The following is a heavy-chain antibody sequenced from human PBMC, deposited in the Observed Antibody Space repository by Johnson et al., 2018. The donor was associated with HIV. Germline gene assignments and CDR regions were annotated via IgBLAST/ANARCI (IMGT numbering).Heavy chain of an antibody. CDR2: INWNGGST. J-gene: IGHJ3*02. CDR1: GFTFDDYA. CDR3: ARGWVGATLRAFDI. Sequence: VQLVESGGGLVQPGRSLRLSCAASGFTFDDYAMHWVRQAPGKGLEWVSGINWNGGSTDFADSVKCRFTVSRDNAKNSLYLQMNSLRAEDTALYYCARGWVGATLRAFDIWGQGTMVTVSS. V-gene: IGHV3-9*01. D-gene: IGHD1-26*01.